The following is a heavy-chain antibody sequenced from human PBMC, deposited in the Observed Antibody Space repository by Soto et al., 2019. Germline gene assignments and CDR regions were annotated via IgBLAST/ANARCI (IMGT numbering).Heavy chain of an antibody. CDR1: GGSISSYY. J-gene: IGHJ6*02. CDR3: ARDWYYYDSSGPPPDYYGMDV. Sequence: SETLSLTCTVSGGSISSYYWIWIRQPPGKGLEWIGYIYYSGSTNYNPSLKSRVTISVDTSKNQFSLKLSSVTAADTAVYYCARDWYYYDSSGPPPDYYGMDVWGQGTTVTVSS. D-gene: IGHD3-22*01. CDR2: IYYSGST. V-gene: IGHV4-59*01.